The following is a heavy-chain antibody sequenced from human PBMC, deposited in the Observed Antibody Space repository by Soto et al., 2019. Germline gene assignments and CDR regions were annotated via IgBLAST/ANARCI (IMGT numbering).Heavy chain of an antibody. CDR2: ISYDGSNK. Sequence: LRLSCAAAGFSFSSYGMHWVRQAPGKGLEWVAVISYDGSNKDYADSVKGRFTISRDNSKNTLYLQMDSLRAEDTAVYFCARGGAYGDYRSDYWGQGTLVTVSS. D-gene: IGHD4-17*01. J-gene: IGHJ4*02. V-gene: IGHV3-30*03. CDR3: ARGGAYGDYRSDY. CDR1: GFSFSSYG.